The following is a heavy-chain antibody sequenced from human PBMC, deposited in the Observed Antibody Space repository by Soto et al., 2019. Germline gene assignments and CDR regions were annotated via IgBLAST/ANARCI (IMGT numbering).Heavy chain of an antibody. D-gene: IGHD3-3*01. CDR2: ISYDGSRQ. V-gene: IGHV3-30*18. CDR1: GFTFSSCG. J-gene: IGHJ5*02. CDR3: AKDGDLWSFDSWLDP. Sequence: VQLVESGGGVVQPGGSLRLSCAASGFTFSSCGMHWVRQAPGKGLEWVAVISYDGSRQYYEDSVKGRFTISRDNSKNMVYLQMSSLRAEDTSIYYCAKDGDLWSFDSWLDPWGQGILVTVSS.